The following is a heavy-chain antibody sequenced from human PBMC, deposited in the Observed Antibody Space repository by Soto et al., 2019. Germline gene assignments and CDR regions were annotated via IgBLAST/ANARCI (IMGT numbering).Heavy chain of an antibody. CDR2: IDPSDSYT. V-gene: IGHV5-10-1*01. D-gene: IGHD3-10*01. Sequence: GESLKISCKASGYSFSTYWIGWVRQMPGKGLEWMGRIDPSDSYTNYSPSFQGHVTISADKSISTAYLQWSSLKASDTAMYYCARDYGSRSYMEFDCWGQGTLVTVSS. J-gene: IGHJ4*02. CDR3: ARDYGSRSYMEFDC. CDR1: GYSFSTYW.